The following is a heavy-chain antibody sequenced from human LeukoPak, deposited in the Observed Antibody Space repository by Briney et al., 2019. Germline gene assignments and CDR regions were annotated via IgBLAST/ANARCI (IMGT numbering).Heavy chain of an antibody. Sequence: SGVSLRLSCVASGFRFGNYAMSWVRQAPGKGLQWVSQISGTGGATWYAGFARDRFTISRDNSKKTLYLQMSGLRVEDTAMYYCVKDPRDTYGTNWFVSWGQGTLLIVSS. CDR3: VKDPRDTYGTNWFVS. D-gene: IGHD2-21*01. J-gene: IGHJ5*01. CDR1: GFRFGNYA. V-gene: IGHV3-23*01. CDR2: ISGTGGAT.